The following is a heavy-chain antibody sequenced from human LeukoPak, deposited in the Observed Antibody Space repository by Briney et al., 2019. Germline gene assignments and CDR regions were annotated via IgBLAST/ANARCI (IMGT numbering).Heavy chain of an antibody. CDR2: IFTSGST. CDR1: GGSITSDY. D-gene: IGHD4/OR15-4a*01. V-gene: IGHV4-4*07. Sequence: PSETLSLTCTVVGGSITSDYWSWIRQPAGEGLEWIGRIFTSGSTAYNPSLKSRVTMSLDTSKNQFFLKLSSVTAADTAAYFCSRGGANDLWGQGTLVTVSS. J-gene: IGHJ5*02. CDR3: SRGGANDL.